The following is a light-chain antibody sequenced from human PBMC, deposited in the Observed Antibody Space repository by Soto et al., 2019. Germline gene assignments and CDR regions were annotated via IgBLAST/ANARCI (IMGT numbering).Light chain of an antibody. CDR1: QSVSSN. CDR3: QQFEDLPT. Sequence: EIVRTQSPATLSVCPVERATVSFRASQSVSSNLAWYQQKPGQAPRLLIYGASTRATGIPARFSGSGSGTDFTLTISSLQPEDFATYFCQQFEDLPTFGQGTRLEIK. J-gene: IGKJ5*01. V-gene: IGKV3-15*01. CDR2: GAS.